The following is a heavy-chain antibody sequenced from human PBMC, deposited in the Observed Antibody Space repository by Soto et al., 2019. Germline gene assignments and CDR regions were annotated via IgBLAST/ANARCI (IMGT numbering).Heavy chain of an antibody. Sequence: QVQLVESGGGVVQPGRSLRLSCAASGFTFSSYGMHWVRQAPGKGLEWVAVISYDGSNKYYADSVKGRFTISRDNSKNTLYLQMNSLRAEDTAVYYCAKGRGGVVVAATDSWGQGTLVTVSS. D-gene: IGHD2-15*01. CDR1: GFTFSSYG. CDR3: AKGRGGVVVAATDS. J-gene: IGHJ4*02. CDR2: ISYDGSNK. V-gene: IGHV3-30*18.